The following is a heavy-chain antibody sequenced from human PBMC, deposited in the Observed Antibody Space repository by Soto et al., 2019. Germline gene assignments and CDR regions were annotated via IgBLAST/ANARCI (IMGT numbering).Heavy chain of an antibody. Sequence: PSETLSLTCTVSSGSISSGDYYWSWIRQPPGKGLEWIGYIYYSGSTYYNPSLKSRVTISVDTSKNQFSLKLSSVTAADTAVYYCARTPGVAGTGPFDYWGQGTLVTVSS. V-gene: IGHV4-30-4*01. CDR1: SGSISSGDYY. CDR2: IYYSGST. D-gene: IGHD6-19*01. CDR3: ARTPGVAGTGPFDY. J-gene: IGHJ4*02.